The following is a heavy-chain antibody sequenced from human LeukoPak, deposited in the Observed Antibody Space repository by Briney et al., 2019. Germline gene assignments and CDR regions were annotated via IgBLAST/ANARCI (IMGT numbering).Heavy chain of an antibody. CDR3: ARGSYCSSTSCQHFDY. CDR1: GYSFSSYW. V-gene: IGHV5-51*01. CDR2: IYPGDSHT. J-gene: IGHJ4*02. D-gene: IGHD2-2*01. Sequence: GESLQISCQGSGYSFSSYWIGWVRQMPGKGLEWMGIIYPGDSHTRYSPSFQGQVTISADKSISTAYVQWSSLKASDTAMYYCARGSYCSSTSCQHFDYWGQGTLVTVSS.